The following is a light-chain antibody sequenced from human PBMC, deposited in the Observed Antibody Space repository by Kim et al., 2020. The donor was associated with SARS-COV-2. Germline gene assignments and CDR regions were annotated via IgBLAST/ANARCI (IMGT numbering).Light chain of an antibody. Sequence: LSPAERATLSCRASQSVSSYLAWYQQKPGQAPRLLIYDASNRATGIPARFSGSGSGTDFTLTISSLEPEDFAVYYCQQRSNWPGYTFGQGTKLEI. CDR1: QSVSSY. CDR2: DAS. J-gene: IGKJ2*01. CDR3: QQRSNWPGYT. V-gene: IGKV3-11*01.